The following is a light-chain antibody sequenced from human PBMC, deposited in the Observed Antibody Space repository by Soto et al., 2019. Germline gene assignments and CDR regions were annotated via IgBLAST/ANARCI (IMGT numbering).Light chain of an antibody. CDR2: GTS. J-gene: IGKJ3*01. CDR1: QSVSSKY. CDR3: QQYGSSLFT. Sequence: EIVLTQSPGTLYLSPGERATLSCRASQSVSSKYLAWYQQKPGRAPRVLIYGTSIRASGVPERFSGGGSGTDFTLTITRLEPEDFAVYYCQQYGSSLFTFGPGTKVDIK. V-gene: IGKV3-20*01.